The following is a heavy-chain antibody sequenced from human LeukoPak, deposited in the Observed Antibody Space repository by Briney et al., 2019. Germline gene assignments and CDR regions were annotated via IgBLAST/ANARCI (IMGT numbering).Heavy chain of an antibody. CDR2: VTWNSGTR. D-gene: IGHD3-10*01. Sequence: GGSLRLSCVASGFTFDDHAMHWVRQAPGKGLEWVSGVTWNSGTRGYADSVKGRFTISRDNARNSLYLRMNSLRAEDTALYYCAGDRGLTAYYFDFWGQGTLVTVSS. V-gene: IGHV3-9*01. CDR1: GFTFDDHA. CDR3: AGDRGLTAYYFDF. J-gene: IGHJ4*02.